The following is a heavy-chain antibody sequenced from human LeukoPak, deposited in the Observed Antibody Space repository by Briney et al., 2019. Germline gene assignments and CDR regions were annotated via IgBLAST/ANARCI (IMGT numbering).Heavy chain of an antibody. CDR1: GFTFSTYG. D-gene: IGHD6-13*01. CDR2: ISYDGRTI. V-gene: IGHV3-30*18. CDR3: AKRISSTHSSSWYSLDY. J-gene: IGHJ4*02. Sequence: GGSLRLSCAASGFTFSTYGMHWVRQAPGKGLEGVAVISYDGRTIYYGDSVKGRFTISRDNSKTTLYLQMNSLRAEDTDVYYCAKRISSTHSSSWYSLDYWGQGTLVTVSS.